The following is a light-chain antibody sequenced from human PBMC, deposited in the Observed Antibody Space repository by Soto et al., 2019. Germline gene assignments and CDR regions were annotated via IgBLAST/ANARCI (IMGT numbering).Light chain of an antibody. CDR3: QQYNSYSQT. V-gene: IGKV1-5*01. J-gene: IGKJ1*01. CDR2: DAS. CDR1: QSISSW. Sequence: DIQMTQSPSTLSASVGDRVAITCRASQSISSWLAWYQRKPGKAPKLLIYDASSLESGVPSRFSGSGSGTEFTLTISSLQPDDFATYYCQQYNSYSQTLGQGTKVDIK.